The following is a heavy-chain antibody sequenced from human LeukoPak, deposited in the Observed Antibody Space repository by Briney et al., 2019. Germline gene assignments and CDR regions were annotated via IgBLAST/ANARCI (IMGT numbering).Heavy chain of an antibody. CDR1: GYTFAKYA. Sequence: GASVKVSCKASGYTFAKYAIQWVRQAPGQRLEWMGWINAGNGNTRYSQKFQGGVTITRDTSASTAYMELSSLRSEDTAVYYCARSILVVPVASHYNYGVDVWGQGTTVTVSS. J-gene: IGHJ6*02. CDR3: ARSILVVPVASHYNYGVDV. V-gene: IGHV1-3*01. CDR2: INAGNGNT. D-gene: IGHD2-2*01.